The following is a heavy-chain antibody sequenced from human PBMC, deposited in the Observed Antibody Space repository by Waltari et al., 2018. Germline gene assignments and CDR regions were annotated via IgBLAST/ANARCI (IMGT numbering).Heavy chain of an antibody. V-gene: IGHV3-33*01. CDR2: IWYDGSNK. CDR1: GFTFSSYG. D-gene: IGHD3-22*01. CDR3: ARAREWLLPSDAFDI. J-gene: IGHJ3*02. Sequence: QVQLVESGGGVVQPGRSLRLSCAASGFTFSSYGMHWVRQAPGKGLEWVAVIWYDGSNKYYADSGKGRFTISRDNSKNTLYLQMNSRRAEDTAVYYCARAREWLLPSDAFDIWGQGTMVTVSS.